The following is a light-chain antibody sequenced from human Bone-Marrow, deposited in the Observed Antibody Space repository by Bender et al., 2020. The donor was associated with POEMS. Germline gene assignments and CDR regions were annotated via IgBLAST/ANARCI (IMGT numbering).Light chain of an antibody. Sequence: QSALTQPASVSGSPGQSITISCTGTTSDVGAYKYVSWYQHHPGKAPKLIICHVSDRPSGVSNRFSGSKSGNTASLSLSGLQAEDEAYYYCCSYTGGTFLGVVFGTGTEVTVL. CDR3: CSYTGGTFLGVV. J-gene: IGLJ1*01. CDR2: HVS. V-gene: IGLV2-14*03. CDR1: TSDVGAYKY.